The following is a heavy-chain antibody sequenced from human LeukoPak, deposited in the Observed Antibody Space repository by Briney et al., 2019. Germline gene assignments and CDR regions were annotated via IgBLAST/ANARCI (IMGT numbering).Heavy chain of an antibody. J-gene: IGHJ6*03. Sequence: SVKVSCKASGYTFTSYDINWVRQATGRGLEWMGWMNPNSGNTGYAQKFQGRVTMTRNTSISTAYMELSSLRSEDTAVYYCARGAGTLYYYYYYYMDVWGKGTTVTVSS. D-gene: IGHD6-13*01. V-gene: IGHV1-8*01. CDR1: GYTFTSYD. CDR3: ARGAGTLYYYYYYYMDV. CDR2: MNPNSGNT.